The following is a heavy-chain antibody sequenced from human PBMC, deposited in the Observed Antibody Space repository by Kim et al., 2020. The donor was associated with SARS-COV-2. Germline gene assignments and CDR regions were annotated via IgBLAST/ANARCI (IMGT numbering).Heavy chain of an antibody. V-gene: IGHV3-11*01. J-gene: IGHJ6*02. CDR3: ARGGRVVVTAIYPPRRPYYYYGMDV. CDR1: GFTFSDYY. CDR2: ISSSGSTI. Sequence: GGSLRLSCAASGFTFSDYYMSWIRQAPGKGLEWVSYISSSGSTIYYADSVKGRFTISRDNAKNSLYLQMNSLRAEDTAVYYCARGGRVVVTAIYPPRRPYYYYGMDVWGQGTTVTVSS. D-gene: IGHD2-21*02.